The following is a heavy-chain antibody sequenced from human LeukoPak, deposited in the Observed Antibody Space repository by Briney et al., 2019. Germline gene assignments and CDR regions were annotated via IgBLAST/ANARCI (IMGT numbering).Heavy chain of an antibody. D-gene: IGHD6-19*01. CDR1: GGTFSSYA. J-gene: IGHJ6*03. CDR3: ARGDFGIAVARYYMDV. Sequence: SVKVSCKASGGTFSSYAISWVRQAPGQGLEWMGGIIPIFGTANYAQKFQGRVTITTDESTSTAYMELSSLRSEDTAVYYCARGDFGIAVARYYMDVWGKGTTVTVSS. V-gene: IGHV1-69*05. CDR2: IIPIFGTA.